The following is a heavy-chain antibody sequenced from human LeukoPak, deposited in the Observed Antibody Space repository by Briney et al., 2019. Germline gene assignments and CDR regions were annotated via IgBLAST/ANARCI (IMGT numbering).Heavy chain of an antibody. D-gene: IGHD2-2*01. V-gene: IGHV3-33*01. Sequence: GRSLRLSCAASGFTFSSYGMHWVRQAPGKGLEWVAVIWYDGSNKYYADSVKGRFTISRDNSKNPLYLQMNSLRAEDTAVYYCARDQTNIVVVPAAIVYWGQGTLVTVSS. J-gene: IGHJ4*02. CDR1: GFTFSSYG. CDR2: IWYDGSNK. CDR3: ARDQTNIVVVPAAIVY.